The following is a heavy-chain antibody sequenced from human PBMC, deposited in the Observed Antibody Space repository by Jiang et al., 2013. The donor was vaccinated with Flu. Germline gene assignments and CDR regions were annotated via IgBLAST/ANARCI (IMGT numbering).Heavy chain of an antibody. CDR2: ISYSDGT. V-gene: IGHV4-31*03. J-gene: IGHJ4*02. Sequence: GLVKPSQTLSLTCTVSGDSISSGYHYWTWIRQHPVKGLEWVGHISYSDGTYYNPSLKSRVTISADTSKNQFSLKLRSVTAADTAVYYCARTLVAAYMEVSSLRSDDTAVYYCARDQTGYGSSWFPYWGQGTLVTVSS. D-gene: IGHD6-13*01. CDR3: ARTLVAAYMEVSSLRSDDTAVYYCARDQTGYGSSWFPY. CDR1: GDSISSGYHY.